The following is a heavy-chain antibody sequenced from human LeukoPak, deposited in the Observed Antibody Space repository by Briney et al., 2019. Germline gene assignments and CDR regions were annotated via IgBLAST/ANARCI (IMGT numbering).Heavy chain of an antibody. V-gene: IGHV6-1*01. D-gene: IGHD1-1*01. Sequence: SQTLSLTRAISGDSVSSNSAAWNWIRQSPSRGLEWLGRTYYRSKWYNDYAVSVKSRITINPDTSKNQFSLQLNSVTPEDTAVYYCARVPNWNDETRRFDYWGQGTLVTVSS. CDR3: ARVPNWNDETRRFDY. CDR2: TYYRSKWYN. CDR1: GDSVSSNSAA. J-gene: IGHJ4*02.